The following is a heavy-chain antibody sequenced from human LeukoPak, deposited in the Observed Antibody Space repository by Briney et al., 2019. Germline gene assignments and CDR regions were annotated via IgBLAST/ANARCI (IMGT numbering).Heavy chain of an antibody. D-gene: IGHD6-13*01. Sequence: GGSLRLSCAASGFTFSSYSMNWVRQAPGKGLEWVSAISGSGGSTYYADSVKGRFTISGDNSKNTLYLQMNSLRAEDTAVYYCAKGSSWSPRHYCYYYCMDVWGQGTTVTVSS. V-gene: IGHV3-23*01. J-gene: IGHJ6*02. CDR2: ISGSGGST. CDR1: GFTFSSYS. CDR3: AKGSSWSPRHYCYYYCMDV.